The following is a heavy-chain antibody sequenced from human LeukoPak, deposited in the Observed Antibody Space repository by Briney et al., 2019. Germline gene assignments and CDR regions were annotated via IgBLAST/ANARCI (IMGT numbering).Heavy chain of an antibody. CDR3: ARLRGYSYGSGVLDY. V-gene: IGHV4-59*08. Sequence: PSETLSLTCTVPGGSISSYYWSWIRQPPGKGLEWIGYIYYSGSTNYNPSLKSRVTISVDTSKNQFSLKLYSVTAADTAVYYCARLRGYSYGSGVLDYWGQGTLVTVSS. J-gene: IGHJ4*02. CDR1: GGSISSYY. D-gene: IGHD5-18*01. CDR2: IYYSGST.